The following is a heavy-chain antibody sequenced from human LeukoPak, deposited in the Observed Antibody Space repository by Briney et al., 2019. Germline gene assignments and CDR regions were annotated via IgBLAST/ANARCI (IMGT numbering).Heavy chain of an antibody. CDR3: ARGATMVRGVITYMDV. Sequence: GRSLRLSCAASGFTVSSNYMSWVRQAPGKGLESVSVIYSGGSTYYADSVKGRFTISRDNSKNTLYLQMNSLRAEDTAVYYCARGATMVRGVITYMDVWGKRTMVTVSS. CDR2: IYSGGST. V-gene: IGHV3-66*02. CDR1: GFTVSSNY. J-gene: IGHJ6*03. D-gene: IGHD3-10*01.